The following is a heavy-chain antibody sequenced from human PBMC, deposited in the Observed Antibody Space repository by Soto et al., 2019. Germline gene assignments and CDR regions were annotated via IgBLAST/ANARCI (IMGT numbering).Heavy chain of an antibody. CDR2: INPNSGGT. V-gene: IGHV1-2*04. CDR1: GYALTGYY. D-gene: IGHD6-6*01. CDR3: ARAGSIAGLHY. Sequence: ASVKVSCKASGYALTGYYMHWVRQAPGQGLEWMGWINPNSGGTNYAQKFQGWVTMTRDTSISTAYMELSRLRSDDTAVYYCARAGSIAGLHYWGQGTLVTVSS. J-gene: IGHJ4*02.